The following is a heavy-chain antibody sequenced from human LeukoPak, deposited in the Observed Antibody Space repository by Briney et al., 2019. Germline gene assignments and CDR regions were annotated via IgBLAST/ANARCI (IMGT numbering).Heavy chain of an antibody. CDR2: INPNSGGT. Sequence: ASVTVSCKASGYTFTGYYMHWVRQAPGQGLEWMGWINPNSGGTNYAQKFQGRVTMTRDTSISTAYMELSRLRSDDTAVYYCASRSRWLQLGDFDYWGQGTLVTVSS. CDR1: GYTFTGYY. CDR3: ASRSRWLQLGDFDY. D-gene: IGHD5-24*01. V-gene: IGHV1-2*02. J-gene: IGHJ4*02.